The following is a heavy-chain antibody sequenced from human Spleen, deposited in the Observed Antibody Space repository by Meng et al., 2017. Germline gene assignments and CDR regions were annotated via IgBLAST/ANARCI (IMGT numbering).Heavy chain of an antibody. D-gene: IGHD3-22*01. Sequence: GGSLRLSCKGSGSSFTSYWIGWVRQMPGKGLEWMGIIYPGDSDTRYSPSFQGQVTISADKSISTAYLQWTSLKASDTAMYYCARSGPTYYYDSSGYYYPDFQHWGQGTLVTVSS. CDR3: ARSGPTYYYDSSGYYYPDFQH. V-gene: IGHV5-51*01. CDR1: GSSFTSYW. J-gene: IGHJ1*01. CDR2: IYPGDSDT.